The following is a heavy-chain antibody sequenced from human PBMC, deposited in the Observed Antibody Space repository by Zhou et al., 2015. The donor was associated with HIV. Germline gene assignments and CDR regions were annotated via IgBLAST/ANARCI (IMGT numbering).Heavy chain of an antibody. CDR1: GGTFSSYA. CDR3: ARALGSYYYDSSGYYNAAFDI. J-gene: IGHJ3*02. CDR2: IIPIFGTA. Sequence: QVQLVQSGAEVKKPGSSMKVSCKASGGTFSSYAISWVRQAPGQGLEWMGGIIPIFGTANYAQKFQGRVTITADESTSTAYMELSSLRSEDTAVYYCARALGSYYYDSSGYYNAAFDIWGQGTMVTV. V-gene: IGHV1-69*01. D-gene: IGHD3-22*01.